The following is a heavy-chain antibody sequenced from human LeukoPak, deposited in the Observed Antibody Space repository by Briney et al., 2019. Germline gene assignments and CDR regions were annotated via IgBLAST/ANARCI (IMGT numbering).Heavy chain of an antibody. CDR3: ATMVRGVITNIDY. V-gene: IGHV4-39*01. D-gene: IGHD3-10*01. CDR1: GGSISSSSYY. CDR2: IYYSGST. J-gene: IGHJ4*02. Sequence: SETLSLNCTVSGGSISSSSYYWGWIRQPPGKGLEWIGSIYYSGSTYYNPSLKSRVTISVDTSKNQFSLKLSSVTAADTAVYYCATMVRGVITNIDYWGQGTLVTVSS.